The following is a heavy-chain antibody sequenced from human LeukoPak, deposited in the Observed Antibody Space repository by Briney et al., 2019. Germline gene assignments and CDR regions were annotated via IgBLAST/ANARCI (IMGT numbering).Heavy chain of an antibody. CDR3: ARDREKQWPGRGVLDY. V-gene: IGHV4-39*07. CDR2: IYYSGST. D-gene: IGHD6-19*01. J-gene: IGHJ4*02. Sequence: SETLSLTCTVSGGSISSSSYYWGWICQPPGKGLEWIGSIYYSGSTYYNPSLESRVTISVDTSKNQFSLKLSSVTAADTAVYYCARDREKQWPGRGVLDYWGQGTLVTVSS. CDR1: GGSISSSSYY.